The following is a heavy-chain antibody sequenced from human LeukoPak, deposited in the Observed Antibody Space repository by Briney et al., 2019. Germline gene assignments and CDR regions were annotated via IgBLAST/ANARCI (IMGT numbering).Heavy chain of an antibody. D-gene: IGHD2-2*01. Sequence: PSETLSPTCIVSGASIRNYNNYWGWIRQPPGKGLEGIGSVFYTGSTYYNPSLQSRITVSVDTSKNQFSLKLTSVTPADTAGYYCVRHHKYCSSTSCYKVGDPTDAFAIWGLGTMVIVSS. CDR3: VRHHKYCSSTSCYKVGDPTDAFAI. J-gene: IGHJ3*02. CDR1: GASIRNYNNY. V-gene: IGHV4-39*01. CDR2: VFYTGST.